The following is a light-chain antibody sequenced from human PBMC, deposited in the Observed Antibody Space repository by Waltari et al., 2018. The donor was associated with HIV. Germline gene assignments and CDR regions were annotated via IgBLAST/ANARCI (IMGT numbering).Light chain of an antibody. CDR1: SSDISTY. CDR2: DAN. Sequence: QSALTQPASVSGSLGQSITISCIGTSSDISTYVSWYQHHPDNAPRLVLYDANTPPSRFPLRLPGAESGNTASLTISGLQAEDEADYYCASYTRTSTVVFGGGTKVTVL. V-gene: IGLV2-14*01. CDR3: ASYTRTSTVV. J-gene: IGLJ3*02.